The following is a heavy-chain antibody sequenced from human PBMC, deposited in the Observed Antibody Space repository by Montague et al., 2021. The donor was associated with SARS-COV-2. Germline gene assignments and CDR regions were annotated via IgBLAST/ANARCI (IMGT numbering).Heavy chain of an antibody. CDR2: IYHSGST. CDR1: GGSISSSNW. J-gene: IGHJ5*02. V-gene: IGHV4-4*02. CDR3: GLPTAGARFDP. Sequence: SETLSLTCAVSGGSISSSNWWSWVRQPPGKGLECIGNIYHSGSTNYNSSLSSRITISLDKSKNHYSRKLCSVTAADTAVYYSGLPTAGARFDPWGQGTLVTVSS. D-gene: IGHD2-2*01.